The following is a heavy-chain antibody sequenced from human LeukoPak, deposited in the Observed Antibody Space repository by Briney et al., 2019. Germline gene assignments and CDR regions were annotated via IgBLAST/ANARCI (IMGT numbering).Heavy chain of an antibody. J-gene: IGHJ4*02. D-gene: IGHD4-17*01. Sequence: GVSVKVSCKASGYTFTGYYMHWVRQAPEQGLEWMGWINPNSGGTNYAQKFQGWVTMTRDTSISTAYMELSRLRSDDTAVYYCAREGRTVTTLDYWGQGTPVTVSS. CDR1: GYTFTGYY. CDR3: AREGRTVTTLDY. CDR2: INPNSGGT. V-gene: IGHV1-2*04.